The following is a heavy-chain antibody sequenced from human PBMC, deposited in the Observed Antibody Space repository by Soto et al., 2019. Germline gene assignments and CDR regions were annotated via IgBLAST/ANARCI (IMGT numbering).Heavy chain of an antibody. V-gene: IGHV3-33*01. D-gene: IGHD2-15*01. Sequence: GGSLRLSCAASGFTFSSYGMHWVRQAPGKGLEWVAVIWYDGSNKYYADSVKGRFTISRDNSKNTLYLQMNSLRAEDTAVYYCARSGADIVVVVAADDAFDIWGQGTMVTVSS. CDR1: GFTFSSYG. CDR3: ARSGADIVVVVAADDAFDI. J-gene: IGHJ3*02. CDR2: IWYDGSNK.